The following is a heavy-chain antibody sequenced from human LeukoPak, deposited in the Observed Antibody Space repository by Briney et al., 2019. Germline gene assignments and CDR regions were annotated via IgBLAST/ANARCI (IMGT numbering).Heavy chain of an antibody. CDR1: GFTFSRYS. V-gene: IGHV3-21*01. D-gene: IGHD5-12*01. J-gene: IGHJ1*01. CDR3: VRAEGSSGKSEYFQH. Sequence: KSGGSLRLSCLASGFTFSRYSMKWVRQAPGKGLERVSSIDGSSDDKHYIDSVKGRFTISRDNAKNSLFLQMNSLRAEDTAVYYCVRAEGSSGKSEYFQHWGQGTLVIVSS. CDR2: IDGSSDDK.